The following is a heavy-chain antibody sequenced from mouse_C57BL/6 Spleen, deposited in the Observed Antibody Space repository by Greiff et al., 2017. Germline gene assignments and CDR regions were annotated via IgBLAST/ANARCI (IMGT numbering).Heavy chain of an antibody. CDR1: GFTFSDYY. J-gene: IGHJ4*01. D-gene: IGHD2-1*01. V-gene: IGHV5-16*01. CDR3: ARAYGNLYAMDY. Sequence: EVQRVESEGGLVQPGSSMKLSCTASGFTFSDYYMAWVRQVPEKGLEWVANINYDGSSTYYLDSLKSRFIISRDNAKNILYLQMSSLKSEDTATYYCARAYGNLYAMDYWGQGTSVTVSS. CDR2: INYDGSST.